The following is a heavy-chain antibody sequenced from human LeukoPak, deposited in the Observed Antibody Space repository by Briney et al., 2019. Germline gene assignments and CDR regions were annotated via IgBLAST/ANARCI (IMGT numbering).Heavy chain of an antibody. Sequence: ASVKVSCKASGYTFTSYDINWVRQATGQGLEWMGWINPNSGNTGYAQKCEGRVTMTRNTSISTAYMELSSLRSEDTAVYYCARRGVTLTDYWGQGTLVTVSS. J-gene: IGHJ4*02. D-gene: IGHD2-21*02. CDR2: INPNSGNT. CDR3: ARRGVTLTDY. CDR1: GYTFTSYD. V-gene: IGHV1-8*01.